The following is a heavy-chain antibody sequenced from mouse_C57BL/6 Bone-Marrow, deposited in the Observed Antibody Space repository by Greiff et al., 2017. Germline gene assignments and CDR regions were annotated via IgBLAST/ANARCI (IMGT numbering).Heavy chain of an antibody. J-gene: IGHJ2*01. CDR1: GYTFTSYW. D-gene: IGHD1-1*01. V-gene: IGHV1-61*01. CDR3: ARSYYGSY. CDR2: IYPSDSET. Sequence: QVQLQQPGAELVRPGSSVKLSCKASGYTFTSYWMDWVKQRPGQGLEWIGNIYPSDSETHYNQKFKDKATLTVDKSSSTAYMQLSSLTSEDSAVYYCARSYYGSYWGQGTTLTGSS.